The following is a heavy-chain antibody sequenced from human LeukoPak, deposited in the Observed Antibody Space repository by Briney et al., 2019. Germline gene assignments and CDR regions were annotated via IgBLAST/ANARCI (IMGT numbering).Heavy chain of an antibody. V-gene: IGHV3-30-3*01. CDR2: ISYDGSNK. CDR3: ARDRDAFDI. J-gene: IGHJ3*02. Sequence: GGSLRPSCAASGSTLSSYAMHWVRQAPGKGLEWMAVISYDGSNKYYADSVKGRFTISRDNSKDTLYLQMNSLRSDDTAVYYCARDRDAFDIWGQGTMVTVSS. CDR1: GSTLSSYA.